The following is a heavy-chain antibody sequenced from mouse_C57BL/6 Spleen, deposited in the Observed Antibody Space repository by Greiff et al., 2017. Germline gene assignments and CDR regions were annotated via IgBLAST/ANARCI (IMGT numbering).Heavy chain of an antibody. CDR3: ARGNYDWGYFDV. CDR1: GFTFSDYY. V-gene: IGHV5-16*01. J-gene: IGHJ1*03. CDR2: INYDGSST. Sequence: EVKLVESEGGLVQPGSSMKLSCTASGFTFSDYYMAWVRQVPEKGLEWVANINYDGSSTYYLDSLKSRFIISRDNAKNILYLQMSSLKSEDTATYYCARGNYDWGYFDVWGTGTTVTVSS. D-gene: IGHD1-1*01.